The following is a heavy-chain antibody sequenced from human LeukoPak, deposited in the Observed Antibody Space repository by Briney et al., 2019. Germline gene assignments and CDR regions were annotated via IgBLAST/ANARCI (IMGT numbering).Heavy chain of an antibody. CDR1: GFTLSLL. D-gene: IGHD1-1*01. J-gene: IGHJ3*02. V-gene: IGHV3-7*03. Sequence: GGSLRLSCAASGFTLSLLDELGPAGSREGAGVGATIKGDGSELAYVDSVKGRFTISRDNTKNSLYLQLNSLRVEDTAFYYCLKDDDHWKFDIWGQGTMVTVSS. CDR3: LKDDDHWKFDI. CDR2: IKGDGSEL.